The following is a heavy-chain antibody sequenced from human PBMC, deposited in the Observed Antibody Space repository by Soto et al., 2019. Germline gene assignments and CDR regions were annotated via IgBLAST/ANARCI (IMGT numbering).Heavy chain of an antibody. V-gene: IGHV1-18*01. CDR1: GYTFTSYG. CDR3: ARDLAYDSSGYYPDY. Sequence: ASVKVSCKASGYTFTSYGISWVRQAPGQGLEWMGWISAYNGNTNYAQKLQGRVTMTTDTSTSTAYMELRSLRSDDTAVYYCARDLAYDSSGYYPDYWGQGTLVTVSS. D-gene: IGHD3-22*01. CDR2: ISAYNGNT. J-gene: IGHJ4*02.